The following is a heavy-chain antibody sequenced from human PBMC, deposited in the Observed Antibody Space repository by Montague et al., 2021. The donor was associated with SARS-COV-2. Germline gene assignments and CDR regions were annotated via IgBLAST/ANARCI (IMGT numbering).Heavy chain of an antibody. CDR3: ARGCDYFWGSFRYLHGFVP. J-gene: IGHJ5*02. D-gene: IGHD3-16*02. Sequence: SETLSLTCAVSGGSITIHYWTWIRQPPGKGLEWIGHIYYSGSTNFSPSLKGRGTMSIDASKNQFSLKLNSVTAADTAVYFCARGCDYFWGSFRYLHGFVPWGQGTLVTVSS. CDR2: IYYSGST. CDR1: GGSITIHY. V-gene: IGHV4-59*11.